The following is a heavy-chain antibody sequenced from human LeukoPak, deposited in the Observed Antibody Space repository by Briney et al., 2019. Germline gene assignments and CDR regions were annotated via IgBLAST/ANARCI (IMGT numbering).Heavy chain of an antibody. CDR3: AREGDYVNDVFDI. V-gene: IGHV3-30-3*01. D-gene: IGHD4-17*01. CDR1: GFTFSSYA. Sequence: GGSLRLSCAASGFTFSSYAMHWVRQAPGKGLEWVAVISFDGGNKYYADSVKGRFTISRDSSKNTLYLQMNSLRAEDTAVYYCAREGDYVNDVFDIWGQGTMVTVSS. J-gene: IGHJ3*02. CDR2: ISFDGGNK.